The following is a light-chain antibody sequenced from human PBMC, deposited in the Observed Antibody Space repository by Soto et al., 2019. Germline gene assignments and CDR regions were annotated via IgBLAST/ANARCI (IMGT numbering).Light chain of an antibody. CDR2: AAS. CDR1: QGNRNE. J-gene: IGKJ2*01. Sequence: AIQMTQSPSSLSASVGDRVTITCRASQGNRNELGWYQQKPGKAPKLLIYAASSLQSGVPSRFSGSGSGTDFTLTVSSLQPEDFATYYCLQDYNYPRTFGQGTKLEIK. V-gene: IGKV1-6*01. CDR3: LQDYNYPRT.